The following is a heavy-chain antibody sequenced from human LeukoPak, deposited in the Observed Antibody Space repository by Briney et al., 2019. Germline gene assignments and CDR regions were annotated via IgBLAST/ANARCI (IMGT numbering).Heavy chain of an antibody. CDR3: ARVGSSADTAYYYYMDV. D-gene: IGHD2-2*01. V-gene: IGHV1-46*01. Sequence: ASVKVSCKASGYTFTSYYMHWVRQAPGQGLEWMGIINPSGGSTSYAQKFQGRVTMTRDMSTSTVYMELSSLRSEDTAVCYCARVGSSADTAYYYYMDVWGKGTTVTVSS. CDR1: GYTFTSYY. CDR2: INPSGGST. J-gene: IGHJ6*03.